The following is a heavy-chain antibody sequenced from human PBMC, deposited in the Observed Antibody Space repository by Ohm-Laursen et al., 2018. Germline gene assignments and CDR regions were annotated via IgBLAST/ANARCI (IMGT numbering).Heavy chain of an antibody. CDR1: PLSFSGDS. CDR2: INAQNSHI. D-gene: IGHD2-8*01. J-gene: IGHJ6*02. V-gene: IGHV3-21*01. CDR3: ARDDGIYARRSGMDV. Sequence: SLRLSCTASPLSFSGDSMTWVRQAPGKGLEWVSYINAQNSHIYYADSVRGRFTISRDNAKNSLYLQMNSLRVEDTAIYYCARDDGIYARRSGMDVWGQGTAVTVSS.